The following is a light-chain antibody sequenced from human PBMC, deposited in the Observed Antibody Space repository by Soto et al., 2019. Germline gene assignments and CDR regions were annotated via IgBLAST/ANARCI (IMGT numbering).Light chain of an antibody. V-gene: IGKV1-5*01. CDR3: QQYNTNSWT. Sequence: DIQMTQSPSTLSASVGDRVIITCRASQSISNWLAWYQQKPGKAPKLLIYDASSLESGVPSRFSGSGSGTEFTLTISSLQPDDFVTYYCQQYNTNSWTFGQGTRLEIK. J-gene: IGKJ5*01. CDR2: DAS. CDR1: QSISNW.